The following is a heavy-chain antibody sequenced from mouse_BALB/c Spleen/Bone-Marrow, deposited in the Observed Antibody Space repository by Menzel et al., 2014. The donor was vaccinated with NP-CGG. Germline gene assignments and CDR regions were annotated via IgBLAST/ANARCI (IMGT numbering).Heavy chain of an antibody. Sequence: EVQGVESGAELVKPGASVKLSCTASGFNIKDTYIHWVKQRPEQGLEWIGRIDPANGNTKYDPKFQGKATITADTSSNTAYLQLSSLTSEDTAVYYCAEITTAAYYVMDYWGQETSVNVSS. CDR1: GFNIKDTY. J-gene: IGHJ4*01. V-gene: IGHV14-3*02. CDR3: AEITTAAYYVMDY. D-gene: IGHD1-2*01. CDR2: IDPANGNT.